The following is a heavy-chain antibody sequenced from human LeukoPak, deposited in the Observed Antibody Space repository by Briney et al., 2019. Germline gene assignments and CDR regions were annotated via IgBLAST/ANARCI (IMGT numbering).Heavy chain of an antibody. CDR1: GFTFSSYA. Sequence: SGGSLRLFCAACGFTFSSYAMSWVRQAPGKGLVWVSRIGTDGSSTAYADSVKGRFTVSRDKAKNTLYLQPSSLIPEDTAVYYCGRDLNGDLDYWGQGTLVTVSS. CDR2: IGTDGSST. V-gene: IGHV3-74*01. J-gene: IGHJ4*02. D-gene: IGHD4-17*01. CDR3: GRDLNGDLDY.